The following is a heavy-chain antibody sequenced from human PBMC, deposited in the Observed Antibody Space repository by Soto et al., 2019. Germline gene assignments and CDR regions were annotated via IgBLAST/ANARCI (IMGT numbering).Heavy chain of an antibody. V-gene: IGHV3-23*01. CDR1: GFTFSSYA. CDR2: ISGSGGST. D-gene: IGHD5-12*01. Sequence: LRLSCAASGFTFSSYAMSWVRQAPGKGLEWVSAISGSGGSTYYADSVKGRFTISRDNSKNTQYLQMNSLRAEDTAVYYSANGRDQWLDFDYWGQGTLVTVSS. J-gene: IGHJ4*02. CDR3: ANGRDQWLDFDY.